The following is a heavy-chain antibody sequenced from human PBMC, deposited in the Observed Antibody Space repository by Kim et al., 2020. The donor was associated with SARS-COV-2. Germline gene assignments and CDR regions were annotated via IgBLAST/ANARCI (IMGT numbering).Heavy chain of an antibody. J-gene: IGHJ3*02. CDR3: ARDGPYYYDSSGYKDDAFDI. CDR1: GGSISSGDYY. D-gene: IGHD3-22*01. CDR2: IYYSGST. Sequence: SETLSLTCTVSGGSISSGDYYWSWIRQPPGKGLEWIGYIYYSGSTYYNPSLKSRVTISVDTSKNQFSLKLSSVTAADTAVYYCARDGPYYYDSSGYKDDAFDIWGQGTMVTVSS. V-gene: IGHV4-30-4*01.